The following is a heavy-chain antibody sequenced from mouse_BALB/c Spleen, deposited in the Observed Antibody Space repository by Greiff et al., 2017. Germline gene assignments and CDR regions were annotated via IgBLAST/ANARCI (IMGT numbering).Heavy chain of an antibody. D-gene: IGHD2-1*01. CDR3: ARIYYGNYVGAMDY. CDR1: GYTFTSYW. J-gene: IGHJ4*01. CDR2: INPSTGYT. Sequence: QVQLKQSGAELAKPGASVKMSCKASGYTFTSYWMHWVKQRPGQGLEWIGYINPSTGYTEYNQKFKDKATLTADKSSSTAYMQLSSLTSEDSAVYYCARIYYGNYVGAMDYWGQGTSVTVSS. V-gene: IGHV1-7*01.